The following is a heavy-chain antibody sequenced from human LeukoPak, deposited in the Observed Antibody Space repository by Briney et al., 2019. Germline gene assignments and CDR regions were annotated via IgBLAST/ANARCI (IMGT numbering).Heavy chain of an antibody. CDR3: ASQTLSDAFNI. V-gene: IGHV4-4*07. Sequence: PSETLSLTCIVSGDSISSYYWSWIRQPAGKGLEYIGRMYTSGTTNYNPSLKSRVTMSVDTSKNQFSLKLTSVTAADTAVYYCASQTLSDAFNIWGQGTLVTVSS. CDR2: MYTSGTT. CDR1: GDSISSYY. J-gene: IGHJ3*02.